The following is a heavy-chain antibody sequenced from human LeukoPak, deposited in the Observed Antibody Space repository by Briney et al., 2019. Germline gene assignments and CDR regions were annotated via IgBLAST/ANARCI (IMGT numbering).Heavy chain of an antibody. D-gene: IGHD6-19*01. CDR3: ARADSGWYYFDY. J-gene: IGHJ4*02. V-gene: IGHV4-59*02. CDR2: VYYSGTT. CDR1: GGSVSTYY. Sequence: SETLSLTCTVSGGSVSTYYWSWIRQPPGKGLEWIGYVYYSGTTNYSPSLKSRVTISVDTSKNQFSLKLSSVTAADTAVYYCARADSGWYYFDYWGQGTLVTVSS.